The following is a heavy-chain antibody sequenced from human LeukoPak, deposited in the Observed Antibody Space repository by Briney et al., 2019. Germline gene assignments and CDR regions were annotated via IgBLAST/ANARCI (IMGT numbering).Heavy chain of an antibody. CDR2: IFYSGTT. J-gene: IGHJ4*02. Sequence: WETLSLTCTVSGGSISSSSYYWDWIRQPPGKGLEWIGTIFYSGTTSYSPSLKSRVTISVDTSRNQFSLKLNSVTAADTAIYYCARRRIAAIDYWGQGTLVSVSS. CDR3: ARRRIAAIDY. V-gene: IGHV4-39*01. CDR1: GGSISSSSYY. D-gene: IGHD6-13*01.